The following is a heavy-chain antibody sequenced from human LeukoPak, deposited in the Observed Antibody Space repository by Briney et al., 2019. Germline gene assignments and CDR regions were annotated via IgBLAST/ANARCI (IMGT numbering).Heavy chain of an antibody. J-gene: IGHJ5*02. D-gene: IGHD3-10*01. CDR1: GFTFSSYG. CDR3: ARDRVGYGSGSYDDGA. CDR2: IWYGGSNK. Sequence: GGSLRLSCAASGFTFSSYGMHWVRQAPGKGLEWVAVIWYGGSNKYYADSVKGRFTISRDNAKNSLYLQMNSLRAEDTAVYYCARDRVGYGSGSYDDGAWGQGTLVTVSS. V-gene: IGHV3-33*08.